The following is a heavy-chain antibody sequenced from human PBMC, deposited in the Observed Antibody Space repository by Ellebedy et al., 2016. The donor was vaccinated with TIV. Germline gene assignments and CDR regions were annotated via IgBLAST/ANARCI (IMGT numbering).Heavy chain of an antibody. CDR3: AVAIFGVVKRGWFDP. J-gene: IGHJ5*02. V-gene: IGHV1-69*13. CDR2: TIPIFGTA. Sequence: SVKVSCXASGGTFSSYAISWVRQPPGQGLEWMGGTIPIFGTANYAQKFQGRVTITADESTSTAYMELSSLRSEDTAVYYCAVAIFGVVKRGWFDPWGQGTLVTVSS. CDR1: GGTFSSYA. D-gene: IGHD3-3*01.